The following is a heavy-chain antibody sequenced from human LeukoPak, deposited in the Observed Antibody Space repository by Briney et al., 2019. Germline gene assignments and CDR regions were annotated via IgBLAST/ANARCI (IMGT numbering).Heavy chain of an antibody. Sequence: PGGSLRLSCAASGFTFSSYEMNWVRQAPGKGLEWVSYISSSGSTIYYADSVKGRFTISRDNAKNSLYLQMNSLRAEDTAVYYCAGGDDSSGYYFGYWGQETLVTVSS. CDR2: ISSSGSTI. D-gene: IGHD3-22*01. CDR3: AGGDDSSGYYFGY. J-gene: IGHJ4*02. CDR1: GFTFSSYE. V-gene: IGHV3-48*03.